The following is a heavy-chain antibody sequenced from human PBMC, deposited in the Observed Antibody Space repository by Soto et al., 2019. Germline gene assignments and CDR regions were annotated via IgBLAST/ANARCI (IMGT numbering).Heavy chain of an antibody. CDR2: IYRTGDT. V-gene: IGHV3-53*01. CDR1: GFIVTNNY. J-gene: IGHJ6*02. Sequence: EGQLVESGGGLIQPGGSLRLSCAASGFIVTNNYMTWVRQAPGKGLEWVSVIYRTGDTYYADSVKGRFTISRDKSKNTLYLQIHSLRAEDTAVYFCARDRTMDVWGRGTTVTVSS. CDR3: ARDRTMDV.